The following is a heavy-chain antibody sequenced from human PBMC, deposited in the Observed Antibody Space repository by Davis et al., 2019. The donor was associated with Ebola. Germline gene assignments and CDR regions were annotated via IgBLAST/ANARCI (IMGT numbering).Heavy chain of an antibody. J-gene: IGHJ4*02. CDR3: ARGGTTGTSY. CDR2: IYHSGST. V-gene: IGHV4-4*02. CDR1: GGSISSSTW. Sequence: SETLSLTCAVSGGSISSSTWWSWVRQPPGKGLEWIGEIYHSGSTNYNPSLKSRVTISVDTSKNHFSLKLSSVTAADTAVYYCARGGTTGTSYWGQGTLVTVSS. D-gene: IGHD1-1*01.